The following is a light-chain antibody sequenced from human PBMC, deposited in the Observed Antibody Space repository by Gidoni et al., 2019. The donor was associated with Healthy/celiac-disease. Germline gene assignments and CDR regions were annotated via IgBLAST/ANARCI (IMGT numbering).Light chain of an antibody. CDR1: SSDVGGYIY. CDR2: EVS. V-gene: IGLV2-14*01. CDR3: SSYTSSSTRV. Sequence: QSALTHPASVSGPPRQSITISCTGTSSDVGGYIYVSWYQQHPGKAPKLMIYEVSNRPSGVSNRFSGSKSGNTASLTISGLQAEDEADYYCSSYTSSSTRVFGGGTKLTVL. J-gene: IGLJ3*02.